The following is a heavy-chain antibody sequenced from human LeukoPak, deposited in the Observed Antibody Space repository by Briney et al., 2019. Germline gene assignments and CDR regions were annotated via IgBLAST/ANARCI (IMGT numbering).Heavy chain of an antibody. J-gene: IGHJ4*02. D-gene: IGHD3-10*01. V-gene: IGHV4-61*01. CDR2: IYNSGST. CDR3: ATDRQVYGSGEYYFDY. Sequence: PSETLSLTCSVSGGSVSSRNYPWTWIRQPPGKGLEWIGYIYNSGSTKCNPSLKSRVTISVDTSKNQFSLKLSSVTAADTAVYYCATDRQVYGSGEYYFDYWGQGTLVSVSS. CDR1: GGSVSSRNYP.